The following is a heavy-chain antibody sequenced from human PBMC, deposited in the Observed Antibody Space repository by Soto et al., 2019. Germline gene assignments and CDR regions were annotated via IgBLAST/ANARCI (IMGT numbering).Heavy chain of an antibody. CDR2: IIPIFGTA. Sequence: QVQLVQSGAEVKKPGSSVKVSCKASGGTFSSYAISWVRQAPGQGLEWMGGIIPIFGTANYAQKFQGRVTITAGESTSTAYMELSSLRSEDTAVYYCARSRGYDSSGYYYVYAFDIWGQGTMVTVSS. V-gene: IGHV1-69*01. CDR3: ARSRGYDSSGYYYVYAFDI. D-gene: IGHD3-22*01. CDR1: GGTFSSYA. J-gene: IGHJ3*02.